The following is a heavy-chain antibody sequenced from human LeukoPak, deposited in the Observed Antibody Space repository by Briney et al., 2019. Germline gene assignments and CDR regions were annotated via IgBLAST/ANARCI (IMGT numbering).Heavy chain of an antibody. D-gene: IGHD3-10*01. V-gene: IGHV3-30*04. CDR2: ISYDGRNK. Sequence: GGSLRLSCAASGFTFSSYAMHWVRQAPGKGLEWVAVISYDGRNKYYADSVKGRFTISRDNSRKTLYVQMNSLRTEDTAVYYCARDWGHGSGTYYPDSWGQGTLVTVSS. CDR1: GFTFSSYA. J-gene: IGHJ4*02. CDR3: ARDWGHGSGTYYPDS.